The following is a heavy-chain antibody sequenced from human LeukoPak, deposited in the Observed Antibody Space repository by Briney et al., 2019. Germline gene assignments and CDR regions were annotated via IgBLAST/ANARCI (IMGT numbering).Heavy chain of an antibody. D-gene: IGHD1-7*01. CDR2: IYSGVST. J-gene: IGHJ3*02. CDR3: ARVTGTTFYDAFDI. Sequence: GGSLRLSCAASGFTVSSNYMSWVRQAPGKGLEWVSVIYSGVSTYCADSVKGRFTISRHGSKNTLYLQMNSLRTEDTAVYYCARVTGTTFYDAFDIWGLGTMVTVSS. CDR1: GFTVSSNY. V-gene: IGHV3-53*04.